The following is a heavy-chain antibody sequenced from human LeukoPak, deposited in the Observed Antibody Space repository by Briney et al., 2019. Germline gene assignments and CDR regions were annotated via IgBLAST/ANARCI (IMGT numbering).Heavy chain of an antibody. CDR3: VKDSAGDASDWLDS. J-gene: IGHJ5*01. CDR2: VNWSPGSE. Sequence: LSLTCTVSGGSISTYFWTWIRQPAGKGLEWVSSVNWSPGSEAYADSVKGRFTISRDNAKNSLYLQMNNLRIEDTALYYCVKDSAGDASDWLDSWGQGTLVTVSS. CDR1: GGSISTYF. V-gene: IGHV3-9*01. D-gene: IGHD5-24*01.